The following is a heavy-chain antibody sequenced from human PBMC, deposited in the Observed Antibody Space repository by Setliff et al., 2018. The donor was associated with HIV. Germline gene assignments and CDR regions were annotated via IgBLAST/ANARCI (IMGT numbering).Heavy chain of an antibody. V-gene: IGHV4-39*07. Sequence: SETLSLTCTVSGGSISSNNYYWGWIRQPPGKGLEWIGSIFYSETVYYGGRTYYSPSLKSRVTTSVDTSKSQFSLKLSSVTAADTAVYYCARGVPLLPPHYWVQGTLVTVSS. CDR3: ARGVPLLPPHY. D-gene: IGHD2-21*02. CDR1: GGSISSNNYY. CDR2: IFYSETVYYGGRT. J-gene: IGHJ4*02.